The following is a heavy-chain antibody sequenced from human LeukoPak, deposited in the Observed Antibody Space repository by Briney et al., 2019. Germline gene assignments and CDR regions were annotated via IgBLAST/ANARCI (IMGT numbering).Heavy chain of an antibody. D-gene: IGHD6-19*01. V-gene: IGHV4-61*08. J-gene: IGHJ5*02. CDR1: GGSISSGDYY. CDR3: ARYSSGWYNWFDP. CDR2: IYYSGST. Sequence: SETLSLTCTVSGGSISSGDYYWSWIRQPPGKGLGCIGYIYYSGSTNYNPSLKSRVTITLDTSKNQFSLKLSSVTAADTAVYYCARYSSGWYNWFDPWGQGTVVTVSS.